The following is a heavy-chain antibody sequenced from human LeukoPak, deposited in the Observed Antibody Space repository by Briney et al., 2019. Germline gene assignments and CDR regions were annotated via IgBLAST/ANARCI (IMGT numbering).Heavy chain of an antibody. CDR3: ARVSDILTGFDAFDI. CDR2: IKQDGSEK. CDR1: GFTFSSYS. Sequence: PGGSLRLSCAASGFTFSSYSMNWVRQAPGKGLEWVANIKQDGSEKYYVDSVKGRFTISRDNAKNSLYLQMNSLRAEDTAVYYCARVSDILTGFDAFDIWGQGTMVTVSS. V-gene: IGHV3-7*01. J-gene: IGHJ3*02. D-gene: IGHD3-9*01.